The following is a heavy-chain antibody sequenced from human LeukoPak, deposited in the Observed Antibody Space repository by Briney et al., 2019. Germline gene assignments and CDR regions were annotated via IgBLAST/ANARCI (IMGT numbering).Heavy chain of an antibody. Sequence: SETLSLTCAVSGGSISSGGYSWSWIRQPPGKGPEWIGYIYHSGSTYYNPSLKSRVTISVDRSKNQFSLKLSSVTAADTAVYYCARASGDGSGDPYDYWGQGTLVTVSS. D-gene: IGHD3-10*01. CDR3: ARASGDGSGDPYDY. J-gene: IGHJ4*02. CDR1: GGSISSGGYS. CDR2: IYHSGST. V-gene: IGHV4-30-2*01.